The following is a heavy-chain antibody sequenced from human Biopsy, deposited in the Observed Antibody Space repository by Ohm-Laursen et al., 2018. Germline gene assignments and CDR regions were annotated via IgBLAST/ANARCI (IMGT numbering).Heavy chain of an antibody. CDR3: AREAIGYQLPCDD. CDR1: GYTFTSYG. D-gene: IGHD2-15*01. V-gene: IGHV1-69*04. Sequence: GASVKVSCKASGYTFTSYGISWVRQAPGQGLEWMGRIIPILRTTTYAPKFQGRVTFTADKSSSTAYLELSSLTSEDTAIFYCAREAIGYQLPCDDWGQGTLVTVSS. CDR2: IIPILRTT. J-gene: IGHJ4*02.